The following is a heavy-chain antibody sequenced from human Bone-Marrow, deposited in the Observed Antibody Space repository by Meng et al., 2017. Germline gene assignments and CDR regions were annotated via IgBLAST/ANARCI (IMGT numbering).Heavy chain of an antibody. D-gene: IGHD3-22*01. CDR1: GGSISSYY. CDR3: ARGADYYDSSGYYYSYYYGMDV. Sequence: GSLRLSCTVSGGSISSYYWSWIRQPPGKGLEWIGYIYYSGSTNYNPSLKSRVTILVDTSKNQFSLKLSSVTAADTAVYYCARGADYYDSSGYYYSYYYGMDVWGQGTTVTVSS. V-gene: IGHV4-59*01. CDR2: IYYSGST. J-gene: IGHJ6*02.